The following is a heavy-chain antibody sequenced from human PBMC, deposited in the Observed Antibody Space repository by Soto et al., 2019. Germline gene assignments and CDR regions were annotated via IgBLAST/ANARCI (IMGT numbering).Heavy chain of an antibody. CDR2: IYSGGST. V-gene: IGHV3-53*01. CDR3: ARDLHGSGANWSDY. Sequence: PGGSLRLSCAASGFTVSSNYMSWVRQAPGKGLEWVSVIYSGGSTYYADSVKGRFTISRDNSKNTLYLQMNSLRAEDTAVYYCARDLHGSGANWSDYWGQGTLVTVSS. J-gene: IGHJ4*02. D-gene: IGHD3-10*01. CDR1: GFTVSSNY.